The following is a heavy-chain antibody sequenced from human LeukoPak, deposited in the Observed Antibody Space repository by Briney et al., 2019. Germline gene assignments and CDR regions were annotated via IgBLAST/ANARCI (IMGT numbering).Heavy chain of an antibody. V-gene: IGHV1-24*01. D-gene: IGHD6-19*01. CDR1: GSSLIELS. CDR2: INLEHGNP. CDR3: AKGVAVAGTPPGGDY. J-gene: IGHJ4*02. Sequence: EASVKVSCKVSGSSLIELSTHWVRQAPGKGLKWMGGINLEHGNPVYAQKFQGRITMTEDTTTDTAYMEVNSLTSEDTAIYYCAKGVAVAGTPPGGDYWGQGTLLTVSS.